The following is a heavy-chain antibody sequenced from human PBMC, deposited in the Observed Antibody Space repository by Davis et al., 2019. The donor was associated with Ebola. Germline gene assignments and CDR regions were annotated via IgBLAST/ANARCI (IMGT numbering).Heavy chain of an antibody. D-gene: IGHD2-21*02. CDR2: INHSGST. J-gene: IGHJ4*02. V-gene: IGHV4-34*01. CDR3: ARGGGVVTATIKDY. CDR1: AGSSSGYY. Sequence: SETLSPTCPLYAGSSSGYYWSWIRQPPGKGLEWTGEINHSGSTNYNPSLKSPVTISVDTSKNQFSLKLSSVTAAATAMYYCARGGGVVTATIKDYWGQGTLVTVSS.